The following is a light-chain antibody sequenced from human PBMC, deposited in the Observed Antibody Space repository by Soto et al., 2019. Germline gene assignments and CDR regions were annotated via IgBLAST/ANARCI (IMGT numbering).Light chain of an antibody. CDR2: KAS. J-gene: IGKJ1*01. V-gene: IGKV1-5*03. CDR1: QSVGSL. CDR3: QQYKSYSWT. Sequence: DIQMTQSPSTLSAYVGDRVTVTCRTSQSVGSLLAWYQQKPGQAPTLLIYKASTLESGVPSRFSGSGSGTEFTLSISSLQPDDFATYYCQQYKSYSWTFGQGTKVEIK.